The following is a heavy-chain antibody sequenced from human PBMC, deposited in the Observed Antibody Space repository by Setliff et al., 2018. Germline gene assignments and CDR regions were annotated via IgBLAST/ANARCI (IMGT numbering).Heavy chain of an antibody. Sequence: ASVKVSCKASGYTFSSYAISWVRQAPGQGLEWLGWISVYSGNTDYAQNFQGRVTMTADTSTHTAYMELRSLTSDDTAVYYCARRPRAVYGSGRRNWFLDYWGQGTLVTVSS. J-gene: IGHJ4*02. D-gene: IGHD3-10*01. CDR3: ARRPRAVYGSGRRNWFLDY. V-gene: IGHV1-18*01. CDR1: GYTFSSYA. CDR2: ISVYSGNT.